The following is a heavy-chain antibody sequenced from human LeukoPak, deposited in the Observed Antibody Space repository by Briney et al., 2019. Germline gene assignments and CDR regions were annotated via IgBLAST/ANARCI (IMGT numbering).Heavy chain of an antibody. V-gene: IGHV4-34*01. CDR3: AGTSSWNNYYDSSGYGY. CDR1: GGSFSGYY. J-gene: IGHJ4*02. D-gene: IGHD3-22*01. Sequence: SETLSLTCAVYGGSFSGYYWSWIRQPPGKGLEWIGEINHSGSTNYNPSLKSRVTISVDTSKNQFSLKLSSVTAADTAVYYCAGTSSWNNYYDSSGYGYWGQGTLVTVSS. CDR2: INHSGST.